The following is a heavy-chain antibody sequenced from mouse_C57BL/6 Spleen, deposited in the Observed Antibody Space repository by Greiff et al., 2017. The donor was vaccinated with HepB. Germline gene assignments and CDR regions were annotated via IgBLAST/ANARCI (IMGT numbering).Heavy chain of an antibody. V-gene: IGHV1-61*01. CDR3: ARKDPTEAWFAY. CDR2: IYPSDSET. D-gene: IGHD3-1*01. CDR1: GYTFTSYW. J-gene: IGHJ3*01. Sequence: QVQLQQPGAELVRPGSSVKLSCKASGYTFTSYWMDWVKQRPGQGLEWIGNIYPSDSETHYNQKFKDKATLTVDKSSSTAYVQLSSLTSEDSAVYYCARKDPTEAWFAYWGQGTLVTVSA.